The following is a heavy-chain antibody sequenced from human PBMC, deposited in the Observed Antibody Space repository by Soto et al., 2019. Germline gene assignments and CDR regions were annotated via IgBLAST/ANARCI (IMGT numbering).Heavy chain of an antibody. V-gene: IGHV1-18*01. CDR3: ARCYCSAGSCFTCWHFDL. J-gene: IGHJ2*01. Sequence: QVQVVQSGAEVKKPGASVKVACKASGYTFTTFGMSWVRQAPGQGLEWMGWISGENGDTKSAQRFQDRVTMTTDTSTTTADMELRSLTSDDTAVYYCARCYCSAGSCFTCWHFDLWGRGTLVTVSS. CDR1: GYTFTTFG. D-gene: IGHD2-15*01. CDR2: ISGENGDT.